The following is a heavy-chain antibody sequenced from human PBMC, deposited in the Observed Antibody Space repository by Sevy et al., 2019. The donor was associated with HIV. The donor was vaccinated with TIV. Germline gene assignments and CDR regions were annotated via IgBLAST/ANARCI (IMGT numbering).Heavy chain of an antibody. V-gene: IGHV4-39*01. CDR1: GASISSTIYY. CDR2: IHHSGST. CDR3: AKHCSHYFDNSGYGEAFDI. D-gene: IGHD3-22*01. Sequence: SETLSLTCSVSGASISSTIYYWAWIRQSPGKGLEWFGSIHHSGSTYYNLSLKSRVTISVDTSKLQFSLKMNSVTAADTAVYYCAKHCSHYFDNSGYGEAFDIWGQGTKVTVSS. J-gene: IGHJ3*02.